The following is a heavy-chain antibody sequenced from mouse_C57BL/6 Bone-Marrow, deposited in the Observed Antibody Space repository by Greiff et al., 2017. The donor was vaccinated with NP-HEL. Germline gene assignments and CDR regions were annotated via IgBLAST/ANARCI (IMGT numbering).Heavy chain of an antibody. CDR3: ARDRDFDV. CDR2: IDPSDSYT. Sequence: VQLQQPGAELVMPGASVKLSCTASGYTFTSYWMHWVKQRPGQGLEWIGEIDPSDSYTNYNQKFKGKSTLTVDKSSSTAYMQLSSLTSEDSAVYYCARDRDFDVWGTGTTVTVSS. V-gene: IGHV1-69*01. J-gene: IGHJ1*03. CDR1: GYTFTSYW.